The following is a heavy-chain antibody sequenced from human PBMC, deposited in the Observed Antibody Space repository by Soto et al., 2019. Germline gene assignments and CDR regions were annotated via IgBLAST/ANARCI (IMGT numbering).Heavy chain of an antibody. V-gene: IGHV1-69*12. CDR2: IIPIFATA. Sequence: QVQLVQSGAEVKKPGSSVKVSCKASGGTFSSYALSWVRQAPGQGLEWMGGIIPIFATADYAQKFQGRVTITADESTSTAYMELSSLRSEDTAVYYCARSITGTVSYYYGMDVWGQGTTVIVSS. J-gene: IGHJ6*02. CDR1: GGTFSSYA. D-gene: IGHD1-20*01. CDR3: ARSITGTVSYYYGMDV.